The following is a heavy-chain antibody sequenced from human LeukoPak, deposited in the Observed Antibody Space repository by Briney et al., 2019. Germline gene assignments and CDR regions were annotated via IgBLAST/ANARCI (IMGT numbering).Heavy chain of an antibody. CDR2: IKSKTDGGTT. CDR1: GFTFSNAW. V-gene: IGHV3-15*01. Sequence: GGSLRLSCAPSGFTFSNAWMSWVRQAPGRGREWVGRIKSKTDGGTTDYAAPVEGRFTISRDDSKNTLYLQMNSLKTEDTAVYYCTTRGARPYYFDYWGQGTLVTVSS. CDR3: TTRGARPYYFDY. J-gene: IGHJ4*02. D-gene: IGHD6-6*01.